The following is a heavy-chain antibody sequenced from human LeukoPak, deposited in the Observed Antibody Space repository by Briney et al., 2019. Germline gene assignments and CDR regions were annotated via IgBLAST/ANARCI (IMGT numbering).Heavy chain of an antibody. J-gene: IGHJ2*01. CDR1: GGSISSSSYY. Sequence: SETLSLTCSVSGGSISSSSYYWGWICQPPGKGLEWIGSIYYSGNTYYNPSLRSRVTISVDTSKNQFSLKLSSVTASDTAVYYCARVFTVSAPFITECYFNLWGRGTLVTVSS. V-gene: IGHV4-39*01. CDR2: IYYSGNT. D-gene: IGHD3-22*01. CDR3: ARVFTVSAPFITECYFNL.